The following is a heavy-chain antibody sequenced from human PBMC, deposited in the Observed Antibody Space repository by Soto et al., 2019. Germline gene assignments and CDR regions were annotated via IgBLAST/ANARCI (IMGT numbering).Heavy chain of an antibody. CDR2: IGSKANNYAA. CDR3: ARGVYPFWSGHPKGLDY. D-gene: IGHD3-3*01. J-gene: IGHJ4*02. Sequence: GGSLRLSCAASGFTFSGSTLHWVRQASGKGLEWVGRIGSKANNYAASYAVSLKGRFTISRDDSRNTAYLQMSSLKTEDTAVYYCARGVYPFWSGHPKGLDYWGQGTVVTVSS. CDR1: GFTFSGST. V-gene: IGHV3-73*01.